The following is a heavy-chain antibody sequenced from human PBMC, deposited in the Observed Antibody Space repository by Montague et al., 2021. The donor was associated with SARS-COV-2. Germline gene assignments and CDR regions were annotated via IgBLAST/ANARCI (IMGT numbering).Heavy chain of an antibody. J-gene: IGHJ4*02. CDR3: ARTGAYDHFDY. Sequence: SETLSLTCTVSGGSVNNTNWWCWVRQPPGKGLEWIADVYRTGGTMFNPSFRSRVTLSIDRSKNLFSLNLHSVTVADTAGYYCARTGAYDHFDYWGPGTLVIVSS. CDR2: VYRTGGT. V-gene: IGHV4-4*02. CDR1: GGSVNNTNW. D-gene: IGHD5-12*01.